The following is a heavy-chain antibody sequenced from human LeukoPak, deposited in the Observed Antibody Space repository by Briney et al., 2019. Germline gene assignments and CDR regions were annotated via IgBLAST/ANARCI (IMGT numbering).Heavy chain of an antibody. CDR3: ARDQGLGGYTGYDEYFDY. V-gene: IGHV3-33*01. Sequence: GGSLRLSCAASGFTFSSFGMHWVRQAPGKGLEWVAVIWYDGSDKYYADSVKGRFTISRDNSKNTLYLQMNSLRAEDTAVYYCARDQGLGGYTGYDEYFDYWGQGTLVTVSS. CDR1: GFTFSSFG. J-gene: IGHJ4*02. D-gene: IGHD5-12*01. CDR2: IWYDGSDK.